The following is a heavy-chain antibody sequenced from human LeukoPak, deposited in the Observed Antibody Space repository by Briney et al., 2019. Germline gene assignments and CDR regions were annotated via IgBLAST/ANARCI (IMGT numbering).Heavy chain of an antibody. V-gene: IGHV3-30-3*01. CDR3: ATDRATQYFDY. D-gene: IGHD2-15*01. CDR1: GFTFSSYA. J-gene: IGHJ4*02. Sequence: GGSLRLSCAASGFTFSSYAMHWVRQAPGKGLEWVAVISYDGSNKYYADSVKGRFTISRDNSRNTLFLQMNSLRAEDTAVYYCATDRATQYFDYWGQGTLVSVSS. CDR2: ISYDGSNK.